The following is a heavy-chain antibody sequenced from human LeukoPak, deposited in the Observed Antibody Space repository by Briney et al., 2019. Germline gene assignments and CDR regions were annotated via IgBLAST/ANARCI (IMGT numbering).Heavy chain of an antibody. CDR1: GPTFSSYA. CDR2: IIPIFGTA. D-gene: IGHD2-8*01. J-gene: IGHJ4*02. V-gene: IGHV1-69*06. CDR3: ARGYCTNGVCYYFDY. Sequence: SVKVSCKASGPTFSSYAISWVRQAPGQGLEWMGRIIPIFGTANYAQKFQGRVTITADKSTSTAYMELSSLRSEDTAVYYCARGYCTNGVCYYFDYWGQGTLVTVSS.